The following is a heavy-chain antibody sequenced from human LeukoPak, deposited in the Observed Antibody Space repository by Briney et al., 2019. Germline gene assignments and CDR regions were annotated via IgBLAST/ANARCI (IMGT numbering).Heavy chain of an antibody. CDR2: IKQDGSEK. Sequence: GGSLRLSCAASGFTFSRYWMSWVRQAPGKGLEWVANIKQDGSEKYYVDSVKGRFTISRDNAKNSLYLQMNSLRAEDTAVYYCARDNNIVVVVAAYYMDVWGTGTTVTVSS. J-gene: IGHJ6*03. D-gene: IGHD2-15*01. V-gene: IGHV3-7*01. CDR1: GFTFSRYW. CDR3: ARDNNIVVVVAAYYMDV.